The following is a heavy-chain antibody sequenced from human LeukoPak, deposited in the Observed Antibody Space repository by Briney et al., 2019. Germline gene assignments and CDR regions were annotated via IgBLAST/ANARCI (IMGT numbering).Heavy chain of an antibody. V-gene: IGHV1-18*01. CDR3: ARDSRGHAVMVEVDY. J-gene: IGHJ4*02. CDR2: ISAYNGNT. Sequence: ASVKVSCKASGYTFTSYGISWVRQAPGQGLEWMGWISAYNGNTNYAQKLQGRVTMTTDTSTSTAYMELRSLRSDDTAVYYCARDSRGHAVMVEVDYWGQGTLVTVSS. CDR1: GYTFTSYG. D-gene: IGHD5-18*01.